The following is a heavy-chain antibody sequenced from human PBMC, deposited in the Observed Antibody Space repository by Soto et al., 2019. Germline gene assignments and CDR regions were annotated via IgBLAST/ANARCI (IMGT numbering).Heavy chain of an antibody. J-gene: IGHJ4*02. CDR2: IYWDDDK. Sequence: QITLKESGPTLVKPTQTLTLTCTFSGFSLSTSGVGVGWIRQPPGKALEWLALIYWDDDKRYSPSLKSRLTSTKDTSKNQVVLTMTNMDPVDTATYYCAHSTYYYDSSGYYPGYWGQGTLVTVSS. D-gene: IGHD3-22*01. CDR3: AHSTYYYDSSGYYPGY. CDR1: GFSLSTSGVG. V-gene: IGHV2-5*02.